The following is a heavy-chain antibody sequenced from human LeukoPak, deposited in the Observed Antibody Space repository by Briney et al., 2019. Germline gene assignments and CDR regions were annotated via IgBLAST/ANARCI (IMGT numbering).Heavy chain of an antibody. Sequence: SQTLSLTCAISGDSVSNSSVAWNWIRQSPSRGLEWLGRTYYRSTWYNDYAVSVKSRITINPDTSKNQFSLQLNSVSPEDTSIYYCARGYSYAYDYWGQGTLVNVSS. J-gene: IGHJ4*02. CDR3: ARGYSYAYDY. V-gene: IGHV6-1*01. CDR1: GDSVSNSSVA. D-gene: IGHD5-18*01. CDR2: TYYRSTWYN.